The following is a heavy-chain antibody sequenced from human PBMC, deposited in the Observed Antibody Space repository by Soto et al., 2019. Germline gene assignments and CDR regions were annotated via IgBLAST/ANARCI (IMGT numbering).Heavy chain of an antibody. CDR1: GGSISSSSYY. D-gene: IGHD5-12*01. J-gene: IGHJ4*02. CDR2: IYYSGNT. Sequence: QLQLQESGPGLVKPSETLSLTCTVSGGSISSSSYYWGWIRQPPGKGLEWIGSIYYSGNTYYNPSHKWPVTITVDTPKNQFALKLSSVTAADTAVYYCARQTLDIVAPAGWLCEFDYWGQGTLVTVSS. V-gene: IGHV4-39*01. CDR3: ARQTLDIVAPAGWLCEFDY.